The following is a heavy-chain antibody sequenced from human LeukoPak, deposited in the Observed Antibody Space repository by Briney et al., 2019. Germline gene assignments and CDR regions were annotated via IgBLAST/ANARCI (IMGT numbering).Heavy chain of an antibody. J-gene: IGHJ4*02. Sequence: GGSLRLSCVASGFTVSSNYMSWVRQTPEQGRLEWVSVIYTDGRTFYTGSVTGRFTISRDNSKNTLYLQMNSLRAEDTAVYYCARGQIYGTGSYFFDHWGQGTLVTVSS. CDR1: GFTVSSNY. CDR2: IYTDGRT. V-gene: IGHV3-66*01. D-gene: IGHD3-10*01. CDR3: ARGQIYGTGSYFFDH.